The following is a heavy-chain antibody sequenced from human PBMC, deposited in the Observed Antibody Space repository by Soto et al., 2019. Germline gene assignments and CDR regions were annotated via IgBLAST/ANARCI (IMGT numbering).Heavy chain of an antibody. V-gene: IGHV4-31*03. CDR1: GGSVTSGGYY. CDR3: TRAWGPPVTHGYDS. J-gene: IGHJ5*01. Sequence: QVQLQESGPGLVRPSQTLSLTCTVSGGSVTSGGYYWSWIRHCPGKGLEWIGYIYSSGDTNYNPSLTSRVAMSVDTSKNQVSLQLTSVTVADTAIYYCTRAWGPPVTHGYDSWGQGILVTVSS. CDR2: IYSSGDT. D-gene: IGHD7-27*01.